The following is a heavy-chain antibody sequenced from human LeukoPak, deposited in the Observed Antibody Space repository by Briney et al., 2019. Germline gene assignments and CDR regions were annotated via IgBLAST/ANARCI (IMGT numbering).Heavy chain of an antibody. CDR3: AGARNWFDP. V-gene: IGHV4-34*01. CDR1: GGSFSGYY. J-gene: IGHJ5*02. CDR2: INHSGST. Sequence: PSETLSLTCAVYGGSFSGYYWSWIRQPPGKGLEWIGEINHSGSTNYNPSLKSRVTISVDTSKNQFSLKLSSVTAADTAVSYCAGARNWFDPWGQGTLVTVSS.